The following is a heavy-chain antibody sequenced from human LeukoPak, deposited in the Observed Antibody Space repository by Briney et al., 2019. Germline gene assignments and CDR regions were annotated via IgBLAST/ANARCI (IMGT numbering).Heavy chain of an antibody. V-gene: IGHV4-39*02. Sequence: SSETLSLTCTVSAGSISSNSYYWGWIRQPPGKGLQWIGSIYYSGSTYYNPSLKSRVTISVDTSKNQFSLKLNSVTAADTAVYYCARDLAFRDGYNFGGSEYNWFDPWGQGTLVTVSS. CDR1: AGSISSNSYY. CDR2: IYYSGST. J-gene: IGHJ5*02. D-gene: IGHD5-24*01. CDR3: ARDLAFRDGYNFGGSEYNWFDP.